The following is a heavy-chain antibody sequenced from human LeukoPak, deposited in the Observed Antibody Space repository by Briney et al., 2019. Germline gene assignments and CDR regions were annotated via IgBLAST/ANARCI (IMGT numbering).Heavy chain of an antibody. CDR3: ARGRDGYNYFDY. J-gene: IGHJ4*02. Sequence: GGSLRLSCAASGFTFSSYSMNWVRQAPGKGLEWVSSISSSSSYIYYADSVRGRFTISRDNARNSLYLQMNSLRAEDTVVYYCARGRDGYNYFDYWGQGTLVTVSS. CDR1: GFTFSSYS. V-gene: IGHV3-21*01. D-gene: IGHD5-24*01. CDR2: ISSSSSYI.